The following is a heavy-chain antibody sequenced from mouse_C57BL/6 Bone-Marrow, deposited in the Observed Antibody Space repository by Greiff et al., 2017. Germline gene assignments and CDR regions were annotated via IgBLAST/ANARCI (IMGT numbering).Heavy chain of an antibody. Sequence: QVQLQQPGAELVKPGASVKLSCKASGYTFTSYWMQWVKQRPGQGLEWIGEIDPSDSYTNYNQKFKGKATLTVVTSSSTAYMQLSSLTSEDSAVYYCAIEGYPFYYWGQGTTLTVSS. V-gene: IGHV1-50*01. CDR3: AIEGYPFYY. CDR1: GYTFTSYW. CDR2: IDPSDSYT. J-gene: IGHJ2*01.